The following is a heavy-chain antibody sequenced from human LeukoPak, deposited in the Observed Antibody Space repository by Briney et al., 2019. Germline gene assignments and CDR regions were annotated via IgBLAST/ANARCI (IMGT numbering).Heavy chain of an antibody. D-gene: IGHD3-10*01. Sequence: SQTLSLTCAISGDSVSSNSAGWDWIRQSPSRGLEWLGRTYYGSKWYNDYAVSVKSRITINPDTSKNQFSLQLNSVPPEDTAVYYCASCPRGGPLHWFDPWGQGTLVSVSS. J-gene: IGHJ5*02. CDR1: GDSVSSNSAG. CDR3: ASCPRGGPLHWFDP. CDR2: TYYGSKWYN. V-gene: IGHV6-1*01.